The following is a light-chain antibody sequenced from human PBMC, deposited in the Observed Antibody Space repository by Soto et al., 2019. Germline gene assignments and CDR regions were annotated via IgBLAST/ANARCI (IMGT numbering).Light chain of an antibody. Sequence: EIVLTQSPGTLSLSPGERATLSCRASQKISSYLAWYQQKPGQAPRLLIYDASNRATGIPARFSGSGSGTDFTLTISSLEPEDFAVYYCQQRSNWPPLTFCGGTKVEIK. CDR3: QQRSNWPPLT. CDR1: QKISSY. V-gene: IGKV3-11*01. CDR2: DAS. J-gene: IGKJ4*01.